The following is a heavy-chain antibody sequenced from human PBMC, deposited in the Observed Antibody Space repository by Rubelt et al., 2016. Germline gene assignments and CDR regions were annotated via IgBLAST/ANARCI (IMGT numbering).Heavy chain of an antibody. CDR2: IYYSGST. J-gene: IGHJ4*02. V-gene: IGHV4-59*01. D-gene: IGHD3-3*01. CDR1: GGSISSYY. Sequence: QVQLQESGPGLVKPSETLSLTCTVSGGSISSYYWTWIRQPPGKGLEWIGYIYYSGSTNYNPSLKRRVTISVVASKNQFSRELSAVTAAETAVYYCAGGITIFGVASGYFDYWGQGTLVTVSS. CDR3: AGGITIFGVASGYFDY.